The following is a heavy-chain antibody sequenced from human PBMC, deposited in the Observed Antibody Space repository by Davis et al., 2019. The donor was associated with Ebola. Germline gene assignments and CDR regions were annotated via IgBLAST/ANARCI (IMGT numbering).Heavy chain of an antibody. CDR1: GVTFRNYV. V-gene: IGHV3-53*05. Sequence: GESLKISCAVSGVTFRNYVMSWVRQAPGKGLEWVSVIYDHSTAYADSVRGRFIISRDKSNNTLYLEMNSLRVDDTAVYYCATTQWLREFDNWGQGTLVTVSS. CDR2: IYDHST. J-gene: IGHJ4*02. D-gene: IGHD6-19*01. CDR3: ATTQWLREFDN.